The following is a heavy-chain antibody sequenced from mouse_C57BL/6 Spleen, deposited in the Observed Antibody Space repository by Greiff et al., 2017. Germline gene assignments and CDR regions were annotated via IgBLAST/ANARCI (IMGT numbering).Heavy chain of an antibody. CDR1: GFSLTSYG. CDR2: IWRGGST. V-gene: IGHV2-2*01. D-gene: IGHD4-1*01. CDR3: ARGELDY. Sequence: QVQLKQSGPGLVQPSQSLSITCTVSGFSLTSYGVHWVGQSPGKGLEWLGVIWRGGSTDYNAAFISRQIISKDNSKSKVFFKMNSLQADDTAIYYCARGELDYWGQGTTLTVSS. J-gene: IGHJ2*01.